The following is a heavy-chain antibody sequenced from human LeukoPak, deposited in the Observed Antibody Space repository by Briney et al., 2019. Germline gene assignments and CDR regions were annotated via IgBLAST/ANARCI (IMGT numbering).Heavy chain of an antibody. J-gene: IGHJ4*02. CDR2: VRSSGST. Sequence: PSETLSLTCTVSGASVSSGTYYGGWIRQPPGEGLEWIGYVRSSGSTNYNPSLKSRVAILVDTPKNQFTLKLSSVTAADTAVYYCARGVLVGATGHHFAYCGQGTLVTVSS. D-gene: IGHD2-8*02. V-gene: IGHV4-61*01. CDR1: GASVSSGTYY. CDR3: ARGVLVGATGHHFAY.